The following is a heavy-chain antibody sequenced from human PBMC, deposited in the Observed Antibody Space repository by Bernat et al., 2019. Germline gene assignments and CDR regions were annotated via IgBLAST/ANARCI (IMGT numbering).Heavy chain of an antibody. V-gene: IGHV3-7*01. J-gene: IGHJ4*02. CDR2: IKEDGSEK. CDR3: ARDNYDTSPLDY. Sequence: EVQLVESGGGVVQPGRSLRLSCVASGFTFSDYWMSWVRQAPGKGLEWVANIKEDGSEKYYVDSVKGRFTISRDNAKNSLYLQMNSLRAEDTAVYFCARDNYDTSPLDYWGQGTLVSVSS. CDR1: GFTFSDYW. D-gene: IGHD3-22*01.